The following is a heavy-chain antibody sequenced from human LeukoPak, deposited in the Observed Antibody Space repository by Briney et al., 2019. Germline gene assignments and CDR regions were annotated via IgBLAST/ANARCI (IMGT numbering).Heavy chain of an antibody. Sequence: ASVKVSCKASGYTFTGYYMHWVRQAPGQELEWMGWINPNSGGTNYQGRVTMTRDTSISTAYMELSRLTSDDTAVYYCARVGHPTDIVAVPAARSDLGTFDYWGQGTLVTVSS. CDR1: GYTFTGYY. D-gene: IGHD2-2*01. J-gene: IGHJ4*02. CDR3: ARVGHPTDIVAVPAARSDLGTFDY. CDR2: INPNSGGT. V-gene: IGHV1-2*02.